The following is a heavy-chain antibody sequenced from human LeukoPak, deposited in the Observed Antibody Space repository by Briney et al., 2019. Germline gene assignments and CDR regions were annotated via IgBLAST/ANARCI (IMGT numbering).Heavy chain of an antibody. CDR2: ISWNSGSI. J-gene: IGHJ4*02. Sequence: GGSLRLSCAASGFTFDDYAMHWVRQAPGKGLEWVSGISWNSGSIGYADSVKGRFTISRDNAKNSLYLQMNSLRAEDTALYYCAKDSSGWNHYFDYWGQGTLVTVSS. V-gene: IGHV3-9*01. D-gene: IGHD6-19*01. CDR3: AKDSSGWNHYFDY. CDR1: GFTFDDYA.